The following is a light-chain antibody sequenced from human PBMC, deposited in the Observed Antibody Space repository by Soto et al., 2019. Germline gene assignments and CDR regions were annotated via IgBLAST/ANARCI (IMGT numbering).Light chain of an antibody. CDR2: AAS. V-gene: IGKV3-20*01. Sequence: EIVLTQSPVTLSLSPGERATLSCRASRSFASSYLGWYQQKPGQAPRLLIYAASTRAPAIPDRFSGSGSATDFSLTISRLEPEDSAVYYCQHYDSSPPYTFGQGTKLEIK. CDR3: QHYDSSPPYT. J-gene: IGKJ2*01. CDR1: RSFASSY.